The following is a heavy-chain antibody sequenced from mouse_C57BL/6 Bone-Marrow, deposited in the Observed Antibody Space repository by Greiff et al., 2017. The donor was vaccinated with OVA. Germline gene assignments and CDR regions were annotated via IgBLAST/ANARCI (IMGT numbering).Heavy chain of an antibody. CDR2: ISYDGSN. CDR1: GYSITSGYY. D-gene: IGHD2-12*01. V-gene: IGHV3-6*01. CDR3: ARGNLVFDY. Sequence: DVKLQESGPGLVKPSQSLSLTCSVTGYSITSGYYWNWIRQFPGNKLEWMGYISYDGSNNYNPSLKNRISITRDTSKNQFFLKLNSVTTEDTATYYCARGNLVFDYWGQGTTLTVSS. J-gene: IGHJ2*01.